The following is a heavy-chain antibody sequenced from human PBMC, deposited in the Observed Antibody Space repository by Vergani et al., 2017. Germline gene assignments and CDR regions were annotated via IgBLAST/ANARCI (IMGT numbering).Heavy chain of an antibody. CDR2: IYHSGLT. CDR3: ARRPSSGWGYYFDY. J-gene: IGHJ4*02. Sequence: QVQLQESGPGLVKPSETLSLTCVVSGYSISSGYYWGWIRQPPGKGLEWIGSIYHSGLTYYNPSLKSRVTISVDTSNNQFSLKLSSVTAADTAVYYCARRPSSGWGYYFDYWGQGTLVTVSS. CDR1: GYSISSGYY. D-gene: IGHD6-19*01. V-gene: IGHV4-38-2*01.